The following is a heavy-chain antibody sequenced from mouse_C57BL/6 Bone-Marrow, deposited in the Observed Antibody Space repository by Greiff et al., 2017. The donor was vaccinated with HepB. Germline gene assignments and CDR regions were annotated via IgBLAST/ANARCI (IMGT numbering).Heavy chain of an antibody. V-gene: IGHV1-66*01. J-gene: IGHJ3*01. D-gene: IGHD1-1*01. CDR2: IYPGSGNT. CDR3: ARANGSSPAWCAY. Sequence: VQLQQSGPELVKPGASVKISCKASGYSFTSYYIHWVKQRPGQGLEWIGWIYPGSGNTKYNEKFKGKATLTADTSSSTPYMQLSSLTSEDSAVYYCARANGSSPAWCAYWGQGTLGTVSA. CDR1: GYSFTSYY.